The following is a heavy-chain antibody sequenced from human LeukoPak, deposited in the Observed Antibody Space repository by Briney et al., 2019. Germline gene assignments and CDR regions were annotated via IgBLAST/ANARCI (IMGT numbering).Heavy chain of an antibody. Sequence: ASVKVSCKASGYTFTGYYMHWVRQAPGQGLEWMGWINPNSGGTNYAQKFQGRVTMTRDTSISTAYMELSRLRSDDTAVYYCARDSFLVVAATTCNWFDPWGQGTLVTVSS. CDR3: ARDSFLVVAATTCNWFDP. D-gene: IGHD2-15*01. CDR2: INPNSGGT. J-gene: IGHJ5*02. V-gene: IGHV1-2*02. CDR1: GYTFTGYY.